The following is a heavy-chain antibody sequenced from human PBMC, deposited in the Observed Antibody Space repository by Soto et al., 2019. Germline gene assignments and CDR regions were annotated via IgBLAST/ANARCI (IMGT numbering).Heavy chain of an antibody. CDR3: ARGRRGFGEPAAPYYYYFGMDV. CDR2: MNPNSGNT. CDR1: GYTFTSYD. D-gene: IGHD3-10*01. Sequence: ASVKVSCKASGYTFTSYDINWVRQATGQGLEWMGWMNPNSGNTGYAQKFQGGVTMTRNTSISTAYMELSSLRSEDTAVYYCARGRRGFGEPAAPYYYYFGMDVWGQGIRVTVSS. V-gene: IGHV1-8*01. J-gene: IGHJ6*02.